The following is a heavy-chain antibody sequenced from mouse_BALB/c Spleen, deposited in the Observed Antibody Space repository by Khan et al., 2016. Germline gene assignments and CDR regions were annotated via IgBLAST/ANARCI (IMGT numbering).Heavy chain of an antibody. D-gene: IGHD1-1*01. CDR2: IHPSDSET. Sequence: QVQLQQPGAELVRPGASVKLSCKASGYFFTSYWMNWVKQSPGQGLEWTGMIHPSDSETRLNQKFKDTAKLPVDKSSRPAYMQPSSPPSEDSAVYCCASSTQSFCAMDYWGQGTAVTVSS. J-gene: IGHJ4*01. V-gene: IGHV1S82*01. CDR3: ASSTQSFCAMDY. CDR1: GYFFTSYW.